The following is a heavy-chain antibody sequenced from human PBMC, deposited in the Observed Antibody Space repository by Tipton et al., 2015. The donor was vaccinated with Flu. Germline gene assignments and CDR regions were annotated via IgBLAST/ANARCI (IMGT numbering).Heavy chain of an antibody. D-gene: IGHD2-2*01. CDR3: AREWRCTSTSCYTYGIYFDY. CDR2: IYYSGGT. Sequence: TLSLTCTVSGGSISRSYYYWNWIRQHPGKGLEWIGNIYYSGGTYYNPSLKSRVTISVDTSKNQFSLKLSSVTAADTAVYYYAREWRCTSTSCYTYGIYFDYWGQGTLVPVSS. CDR1: GGSISRSYYY. J-gene: IGHJ4*02. V-gene: IGHV4-31*03.